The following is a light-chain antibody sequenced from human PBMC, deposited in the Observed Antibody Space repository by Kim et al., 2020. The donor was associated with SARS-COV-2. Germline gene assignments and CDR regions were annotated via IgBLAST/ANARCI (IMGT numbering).Light chain of an antibody. CDR2: QDS. J-gene: IGLJ2*01. Sequence: SYELTQPPSVSVSPGQTASITCSGDKLGDKYACWYQQKPGQSPVLVIYQDSKRPSGIPERFSGSTSGKQAPLPFTGTQPMDEADYYGQPWTGSTAVFAGG. CDR3: QPWTGSTAV. CDR1: KLGDKY. V-gene: IGLV3-1*01.